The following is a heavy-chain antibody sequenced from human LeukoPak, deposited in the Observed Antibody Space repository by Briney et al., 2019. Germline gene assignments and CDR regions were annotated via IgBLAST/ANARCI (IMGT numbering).Heavy chain of an antibody. CDR3: AEGYDSSGYPRAEYFQH. V-gene: IGHV5-51*01. D-gene: IGHD3-22*01. J-gene: IGHJ1*01. Sequence: GESLKISFKGSGYSFTSYWIGWVRQMPGKGLEWMGIIYPGDSDTRYSPSFQGQVTISADKSISTAYLQWSSLKASDTAMYYCAEGYDSSGYPRAEYFQHWGQGTLVTVSS. CDR2: IYPGDSDT. CDR1: GYSFTSYW.